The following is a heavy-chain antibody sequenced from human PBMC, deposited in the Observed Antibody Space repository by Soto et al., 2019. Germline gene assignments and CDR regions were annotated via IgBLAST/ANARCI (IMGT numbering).Heavy chain of an antibody. CDR1: GGSISSSSYY. J-gene: IGHJ6*02. Sequence: SETLSLTCTVSGGSISSSSYYWGWIRQPPGKGLEWIGSIYYSGSTYYNPSLKSRVTISVDTSKNQFSLKLSSVTAADTAVYYCARLAGGPSAHGIAAAGDYYYYYGMDVWGQGTTVTVSS. D-gene: IGHD6-13*01. CDR3: ARLAGGPSAHGIAAAGDYYYYYGMDV. V-gene: IGHV4-39*01. CDR2: IYYSGST.